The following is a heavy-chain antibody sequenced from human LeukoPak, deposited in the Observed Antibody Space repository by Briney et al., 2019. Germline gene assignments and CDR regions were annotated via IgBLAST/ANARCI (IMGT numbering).Heavy chain of an antibody. Sequence: SETLSLTCTVSGGFVGSSSYYWAWIRQPPGKGLEWIGTIYYNGNTYYSPSLKSRVTISIDTSKNQFSLRLTSVTAADTAVYYCARVYSGHDSWGQGTLVIVSS. J-gene: IGHJ5*02. V-gene: IGHV4-39*07. CDR2: IYYNGNT. CDR3: ARVYSGHDS. CDR1: GGFVGSSSYY. D-gene: IGHD5-12*01.